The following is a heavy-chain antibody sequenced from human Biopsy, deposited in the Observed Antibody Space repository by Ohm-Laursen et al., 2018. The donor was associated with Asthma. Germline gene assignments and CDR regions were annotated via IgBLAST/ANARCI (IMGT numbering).Heavy chain of an antibody. D-gene: IGHD2-21*02. J-gene: IGHJ4*02. Sequence: TLSLTWTVSGGSINNFYWSWIRQPPGKGLESIGHVYYSGSTSYNPSLKSRVTISIDASKNQFSLKLTSVTAADTAVYYCARGVDRVTGLLDHFDSWGQGTLVTVSS. CDR3: ARGVDRVTGLLDHFDS. CDR1: GGSINNFY. V-gene: IGHV4-59*01. CDR2: VYYSGST.